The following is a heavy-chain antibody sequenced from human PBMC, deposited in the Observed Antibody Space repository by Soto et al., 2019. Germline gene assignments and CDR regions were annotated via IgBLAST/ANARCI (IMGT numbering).Heavy chain of an antibody. J-gene: IGHJ4*02. CDR1: GGTFSSYA. V-gene: IGHV1-69*13. CDR3: ASGRWQQLGLVDY. Sequence: SVKVSCKASGGTFSSYAISWVRQAPGQGLEWMGGIIPIFGTANYAQKFQGRVTITADESTSTAYMELSSLRSEDTAVYYCASGRWQQLGLVDYWGQGTLVTVSS. CDR2: IIPIFGTA. D-gene: IGHD6-13*01.